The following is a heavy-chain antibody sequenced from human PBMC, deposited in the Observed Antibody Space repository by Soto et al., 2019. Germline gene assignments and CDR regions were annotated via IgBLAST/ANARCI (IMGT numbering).Heavy chain of an antibody. Sequence: QVQLVQSGAEVKKPGSSVKVSCKVSGGTFNIRWVRQAPGQGLEWMGGIIPVIDTANYARKFQGRVVISAERATNMVYMEMMSLTLEDTALYYCARGSGADAFDIGGQGTRVTVSS. CDR2: IIPVIDTA. V-gene: IGHV1-69*06. J-gene: IGHJ3*02. CDR1: GGTFN. CDR3: ARGSGADAFDI. D-gene: IGHD7-27*01.